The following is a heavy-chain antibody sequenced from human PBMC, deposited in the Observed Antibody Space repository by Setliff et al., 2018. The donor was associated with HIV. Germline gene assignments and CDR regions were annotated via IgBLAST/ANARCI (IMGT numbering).Heavy chain of an antibody. CDR3: ARVGSYWSTFDY. Sequence: GASVKVSCKASGYTLTAYGISWVRQAPGQGLQWMGWLNTETGNSMYAQGFTGRVVFSLDTSVSTAFLQINSLKAEDTAMYYCARVGSYWSTFDYWGQGALVTVS. J-gene: IGHJ4*02. V-gene: IGHV7-4-1*02. D-gene: IGHD1-26*01. CDR2: LNTETGNS. CDR1: GYTLTAYG.